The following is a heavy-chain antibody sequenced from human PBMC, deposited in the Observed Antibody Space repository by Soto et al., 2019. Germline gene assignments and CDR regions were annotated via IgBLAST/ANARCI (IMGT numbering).Heavy chain of an antibody. J-gene: IGHJ5*02. V-gene: IGHV3-30*04. CDR1: GFSFSSYS. Sequence: QVPLVESGGGVVQPGRSLRLSCAASGFSFSSYSIHWVRQAPSKGLEWVAVISYDGVNKYYADSVKGRFTISRDNSKNTLYLQMYSLRAEDTAVYFCAREWAVAGIAMFDPWGQGTLVTVSS. D-gene: IGHD6-19*01. CDR3: AREWAVAGIAMFDP. CDR2: ISYDGVNK.